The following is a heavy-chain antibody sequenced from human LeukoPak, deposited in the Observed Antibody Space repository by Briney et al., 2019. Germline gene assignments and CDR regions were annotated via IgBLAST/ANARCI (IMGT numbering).Heavy chain of an antibody. CDR1: GGSFSDSY. V-gene: IGHV4-34*01. Sequence: PSGTLSLTCAVYGGSFSDSYWSWIRQPPGKGLEWVGEINHSGSTNYNPSLKSRVTISVDTSKNQFSLKLSSVTAADTAVYYCARGSGSYYYWGQGTLVTVSS. CDR3: ARGSGSYYY. CDR2: INHSGST. J-gene: IGHJ4*02. D-gene: IGHD1-26*01.